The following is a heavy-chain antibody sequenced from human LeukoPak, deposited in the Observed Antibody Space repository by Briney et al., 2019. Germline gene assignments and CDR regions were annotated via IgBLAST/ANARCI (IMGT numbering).Heavy chain of an antibody. CDR3: ARGAQTRDYGDRFFDY. Sequence: PGGSLRLSCAASGFTFSDYYVSWIRQASGKGLEWVSYISSSGSTIYYADSVKGRFTISRDNAKNSLYLQMNSLRAEDTAVYYCARGAQTRDYGDRFFDYWGQGTLVTVSS. CDR2: ISSSGSTI. V-gene: IGHV3-11*01. J-gene: IGHJ4*02. CDR1: GFTFSDYY. D-gene: IGHD4-17*01.